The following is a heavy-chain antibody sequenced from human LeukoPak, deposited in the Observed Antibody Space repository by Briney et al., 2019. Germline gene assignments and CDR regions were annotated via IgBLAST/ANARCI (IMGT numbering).Heavy chain of an antibody. CDR2: IYYSGST. V-gene: IGHV4-59*01. CDR1: GGAISSYY. Sequence: SETLSLTCTVSGGAISSYYWSGIRQPPGKGLEWIGYIYYSGSTNYNPSLKSRVTISVDTSKNQFSLKLSSVTAADTAVYYCARVGYSSGWYFFDSWGQGTLVTVSS. J-gene: IGHJ4*02. D-gene: IGHD6-19*01. CDR3: ARVGYSSGWYFFDS.